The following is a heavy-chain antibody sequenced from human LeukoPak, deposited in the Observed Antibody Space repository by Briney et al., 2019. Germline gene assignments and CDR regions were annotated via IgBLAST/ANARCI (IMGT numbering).Heavy chain of an antibody. D-gene: IGHD5-12*01. CDR1: GDSISSGGYY. CDR2: IYYSGSA. V-gene: IGHV4-31*03. Sequence: PSQTLSLTCTVSGDSISSGGYYWSWIRQHPGKGLEWIGYIYYSGSAYYNPFLKSRVSISVDTSMNQFSLKLTSVTAADTALYFCARDYSRGYAWFDPWGQGILVTVSS. CDR3: ARDYSRGYAWFDP. J-gene: IGHJ5*02.